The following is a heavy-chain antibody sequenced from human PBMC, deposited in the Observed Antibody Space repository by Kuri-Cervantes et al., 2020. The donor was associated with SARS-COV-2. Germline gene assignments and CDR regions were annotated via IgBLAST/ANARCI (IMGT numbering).Heavy chain of an antibody. CDR2: IIPIFGTA. CDR1: GYTLTELS. D-gene: IGHD1-26*01. V-gene: IGHV1-24*01. CDR3: ARDGRGDGSSKTLDY. J-gene: IGHJ4*02. Sequence: ASVKVSCKVSGYTLTELSMHWVRQAPGKGLEWMGGIIPIFGTANYAQKFQGRVTVTRNTSISTAYMELSSLRSEDTAVYYCARDGRGDGSSKTLDYWGQGTLVTVSS.